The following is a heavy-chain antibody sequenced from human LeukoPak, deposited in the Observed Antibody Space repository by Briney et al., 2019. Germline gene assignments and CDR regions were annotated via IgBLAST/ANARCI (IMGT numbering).Heavy chain of an antibody. D-gene: IGHD3-22*01. V-gene: IGHV3-33*01. CDR3: AGGSGSGYPERYFDY. Sequence: GGSLRLSCAASGFTFSSYGMHWVRQAPGKGLEWVAVTWYDGRNNYYAASVKGRFTISRDDSKTTVYLLMNSLRAEDTAVYYCAGGSGSGYPERYFDYWGQGTLVTVSS. CDR2: TWYDGRNN. CDR1: GFTFSSYG. J-gene: IGHJ4*02.